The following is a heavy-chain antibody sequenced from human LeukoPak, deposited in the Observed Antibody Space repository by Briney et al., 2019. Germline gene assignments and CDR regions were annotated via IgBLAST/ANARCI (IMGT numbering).Heavy chain of an antibody. CDR1: RFTFSSYA. J-gene: IGHJ4*02. CDR2: ISYDGSNK. Sequence: GGSLRLSCAASRFTFSSYAMHWVRQAPGKGLEWVAVISYDGSNKYYADSVKGRFTISRDNSKNTLYLQMNSLRAEDTAVYYCARAEWWIQLWFSDYWGQGTLVTVSS. V-gene: IGHV3-30*04. D-gene: IGHD5-18*01. CDR3: ARAEWWIQLWFSDY.